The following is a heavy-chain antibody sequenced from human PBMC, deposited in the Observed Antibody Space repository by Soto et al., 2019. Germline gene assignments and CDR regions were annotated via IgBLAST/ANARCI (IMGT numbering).Heavy chain of an antibody. V-gene: IGHV6-1*01. CDR2: RYYRSNGDN. D-gene: IGHD1-26*01. J-gene: IGHJ3*02. CDR1: GDSVSSNSAA. Sequence: KQSQTLSLTCAISGDSVSSNSAAWNWIRQSPSRGLEWLGKRYYRSNGDNDYAVSVKSRITIKPDTSKNQFSLQLNAVTAEDYAGYYCARRRVGSDAFDIWGQGTMVTVSS. CDR3: ARRRVGSDAFDI.